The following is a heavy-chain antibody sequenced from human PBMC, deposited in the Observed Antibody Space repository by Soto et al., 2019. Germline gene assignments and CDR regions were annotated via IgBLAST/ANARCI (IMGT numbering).Heavy chain of an antibody. CDR3: AHTWGLPFDY. CDR2: IYWNDDK. Sequence: QITLKESGPTLVEPTQTLTLTWTYSGISLRTTGVGVGWIRQPPGKALEWLGIIYWNDDKRYSPSLKNRFTLTSDISKSQVVLTMTNMDPVDTATYYCAHTWGLPFDYWGQGTLVIVSS. CDR1: GISLRTTGVG. J-gene: IGHJ4*02. D-gene: IGHD3-16*01. V-gene: IGHV2-5*01.